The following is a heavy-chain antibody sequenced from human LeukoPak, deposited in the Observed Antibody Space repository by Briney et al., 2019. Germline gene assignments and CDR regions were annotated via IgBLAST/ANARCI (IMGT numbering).Heavy chain of an antibody. CDR3: TPGSGSYFGWFVP. CDR2: ISYDGTNS. V-gene: IGHV3-30*03. Sequence: PGGSLRLSCAASGFTFSSYGMHWVGQSPGKGLEWVAVISYDGTNSYCADSVKGRFSISRDNAKNTLYLQMNSLRADDTAVYYCTPGSGSYFGWFVPWGVGTLVSVSS. CDR1: GFTFSSYG. D-gene: IGHD3-10*01. J-gene: IGHJ5*02.